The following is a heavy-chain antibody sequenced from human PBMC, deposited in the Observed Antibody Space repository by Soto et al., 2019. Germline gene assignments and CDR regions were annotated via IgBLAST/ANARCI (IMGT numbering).Heavy chain of an antibody. V-gene: IGHV3-30*18. CDR1: GFTFSSYG. CDR2: ISYHGVNK. Sequence: GGSLRLSCTASGFTFSSYGVHWVRQAPGKGLEWVAVISYHGVNKYYADSVNGRFTISRDNSKNMVFPQMNSLRVEDTAVYYCGKYSDYGDHRDWFDPWGQGTLVTVSS. J-gene: IGHJ5*02. D-gene: IGHD4-17*01. CDR3: GKYSDYGDHRDWFDP.